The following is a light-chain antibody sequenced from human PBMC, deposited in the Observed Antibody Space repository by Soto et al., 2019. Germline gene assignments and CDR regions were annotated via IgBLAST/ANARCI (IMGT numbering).Light chain of an antibody. CDR3: NSYTTSRTHV. Sequence: QSALTEPASVSASPGPSITIACTGSSSDVGSHNRVSWYQQATGTAPTLLIHDVTNRPSGVPDRFSGSKSGNTASLTISGLQTEDEADYYCNSYTTSRTHVFGTRTKVTVL. J-gene: IGLJ1*01. CDR1: SSDVGSHNR. CDR2: DVT. V-gene: IGLV2-18*02.